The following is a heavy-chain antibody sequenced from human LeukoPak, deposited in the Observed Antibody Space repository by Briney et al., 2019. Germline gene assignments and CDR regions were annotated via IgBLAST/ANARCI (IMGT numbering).Heavy chain of an antibody. Sequence: SETLTLTCAVYGGSFSGYYWSWIRQPPGKGLEWIGEINHSGSTNYNPSLKSGVTISVDTSKNQFSLKLSSVTAADTAVYYCARVGGYSYGSDYLGQGTLVSVSS. CDR1: GGSFSGYY. CDR2: INHSGST. D-gene: IGHD5-18*01. CDR3: ARVGGYSYGSDY. J-gene: IGHJ4*02. V-gene: IGHV4-34*01.